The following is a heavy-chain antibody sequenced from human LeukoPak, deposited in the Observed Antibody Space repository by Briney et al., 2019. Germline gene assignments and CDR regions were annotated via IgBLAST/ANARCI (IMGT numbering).Heavy chain of an antibody. V-gene: IGHV4-4*02. J-gene: IGHJ3*02. CDR2: IYHSGST. Sequence: PSGTLSLTCAVSGGSISSSNWWSWVRQPPGKGLEWIGQIYHSGSTNYNPSLKSRVTISVDTSKNQFSLKLSSVTAADTAVYYCARAIYGDYVKKAFDIWGQGTMVTVSS. CDR1: GGSISSSNW. CDR3: ARAIYGDYVKKAFDI. D-gene: IGHD4-17*01.